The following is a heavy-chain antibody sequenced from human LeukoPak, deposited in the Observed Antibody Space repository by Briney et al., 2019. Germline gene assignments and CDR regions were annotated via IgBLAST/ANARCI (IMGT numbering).Heavy chain of an antibody. V-gene: IGHV3-23*01. J-gene: IGHJ4*02. CDR2: ISGSGGST. D-gene: IGHD6-19*01. Sequence: GGSLRLSCAASGFTFSSYVMSWVRQAPGKGLEWVSAISGSGGSTYYADPVKGRFTISRDNSKNTLYLQMNSLRAEDTAVYYCAKGRYSSGGISRGFDYWGQGTLVTVSS. CDR1: GFTFSSYV. CDR3: AKGRYSSGGISRGFDY.